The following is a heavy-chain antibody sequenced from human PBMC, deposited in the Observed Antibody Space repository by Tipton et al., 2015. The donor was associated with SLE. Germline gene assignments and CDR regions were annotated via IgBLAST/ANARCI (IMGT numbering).Heavy chain of an antibody. CDR2: IYTSGST. D-gene: IGHD2-15*01. Sequence: TLSLTCAVSGGSISSYYWSWIRQPPGKGLEWIGYIYTSGSTYYNPSLKSRVTISVDTSKNQFSLKLSSVTAADTAVYYCARVADIVVVVAATSFDYWGQGTLVTVSS. J-gene: IGHJ4*02. V-gene: IGHV4-4*08. CDR3: ARVADIVVVVAATSFDY. CDR1: GGSISSYY.